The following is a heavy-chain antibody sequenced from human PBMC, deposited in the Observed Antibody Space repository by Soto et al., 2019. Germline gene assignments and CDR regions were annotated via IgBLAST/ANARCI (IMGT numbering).Heavy chain of an antibody. J-gene: IGHJ6*02. V-gene: IGHV4-39*01. CDR3: ATSALVIGNHYYYYDLDV. CDR2: IYYSGST. D-gene: IGHD3-9*01. CDR1: GGSISSSSYY. Sequence: PSETLSLTCTVSGGSISSSSYYWGWIRQPPGKGLEWIGSIYYSGSTYYNPSLKSRVTISVDTSKNQFSLKLSSVTAADTAVYYCATSALVIGNHYYYYDLDVWGQGTTVTVSS.